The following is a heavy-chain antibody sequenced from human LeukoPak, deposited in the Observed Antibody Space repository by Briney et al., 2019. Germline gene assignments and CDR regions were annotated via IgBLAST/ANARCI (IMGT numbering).Heavy chain of an antibody. D-gene: IGHD3-22*01. CDR1: GFNFDDYG. J-gene: IGHJ3*02. Sequence: GGSLRLSCAASGFNFDDYGMSWVRQAPGQGLEWVSGIYWNGGSTGYADSVKGRFTISRDNAKNSLYLQMNSLRAEDTALYYCARDRDSSGYSNDAFDIWGQGTMVTVSS. CDR2: IYWNGGST. CDR3: ARDRDSSGYSNDAFDI. V-gene: IGHV3-20*04.